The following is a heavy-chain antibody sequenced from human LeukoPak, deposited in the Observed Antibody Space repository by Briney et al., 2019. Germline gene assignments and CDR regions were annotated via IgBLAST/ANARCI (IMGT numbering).Heavy chain of an antibody. V-gene: IGHV3-21*01. CDR3: AKATVTTLLLDYYYYYMDV. D-gene: IGHD4-17*01. CDR1: GFTFSSYS. J-gene: IGHJ6*03. CDR2: ISSSSSYI. Sequence: GGSLRLSCAASGFTFSSYSMNWVRQAPGKGLEWVSSISSSSSYIYYADSVKGRFTISRDNAKNSLYLQMNSLRAEDTAVYYCAKATVTTLLLDYYYYYMDVWGKGTTVTVSS.